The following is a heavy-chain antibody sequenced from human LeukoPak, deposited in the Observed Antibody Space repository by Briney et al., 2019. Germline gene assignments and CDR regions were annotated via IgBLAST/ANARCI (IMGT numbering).Heavy chain of an antibody. CDR3: ARVVVNFTAMVPNDAFDI. CDR1: GGTFSSYA. CDR2: ISAYNGNT. D-gene: IGHD5-18*01. J-gene: IGHJ3*02. Sequence: VASVKVSCKASGGTFSSYAISWVRQAPGQGLEWMGWISAYNGNTNYAQKLQGRVTMTTDTSTSTAYMELRSLRSDDTAVYYCARVVVNFTAMVPNDAFDIWGQGTMVTVSS. V-gene: IGHV1-18*01.